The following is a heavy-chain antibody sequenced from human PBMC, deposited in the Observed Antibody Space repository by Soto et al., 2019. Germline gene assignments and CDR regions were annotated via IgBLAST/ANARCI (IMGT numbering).Heavy chain of an antibody. CDR2: IYCSGST. D-gene: IGHD6-13*01. CDR3: ARLVAAAATLYYYYYGMDV. J-gene: IGHJ6*02. V-gene: IGHV4-39*01. CDR1: GASLSSSSYY. Sequence: PSETLSLTCTVPGASLSSSSYYWGWIRQPPGKGLEWSGRIYCSGSTYYNPSLKSRVTISVDTSKNQFSLKLSTVTAADTAVYSCARLVAAAATLYYYYYGMDVWGQGTMVTVSS.